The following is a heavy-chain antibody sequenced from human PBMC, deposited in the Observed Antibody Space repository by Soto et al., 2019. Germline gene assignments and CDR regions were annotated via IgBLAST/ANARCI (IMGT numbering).Heavy chain of an antibody. CDR1: GFTFSNAW. J-gene: IGHJ6*02. CDR3: TTGYCSSTSCHISYYCYYGMDV. Sequence: EVQLVESGGGLVKPGGSLRLSCAASGFTFSNAWMNWVRQAPGKGLEWVGRIKSKTDGGTTDYAAPVKGRFTISRDDSKNTLYLQMNSLKTEDTAVYYCTTGYCSSTSCHISYYCYYGMDVWGQGTTVTVSS. D-gene: IGHD2-2*02. V-gene: IGHV3-15*07. CDR2: IKSKTDGGTT.